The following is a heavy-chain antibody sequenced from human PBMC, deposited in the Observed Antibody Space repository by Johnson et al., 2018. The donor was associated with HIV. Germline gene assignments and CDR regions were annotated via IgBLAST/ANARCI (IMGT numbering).Heavy chain of an antibody. CDR1: GFTFSSYG. V-gene: IGHV3-7*03. Sequence: VQLLESGGGVVLPGWSLRLSCEASGFTFSSYGMHWVRQAPGKGLEWVANINQDGSERYYVDSVTGRFTISRDNAKNSLYLQMNSLRAEDTALYYCARDRTGGSYPRAFDIWGQGTMVTVSS. J-gene: IGHJ3*02. CDR2: INQDGSER. CDR3: ARDRTGGSYPRAFDI. D-gene: IGHD1-26*01.